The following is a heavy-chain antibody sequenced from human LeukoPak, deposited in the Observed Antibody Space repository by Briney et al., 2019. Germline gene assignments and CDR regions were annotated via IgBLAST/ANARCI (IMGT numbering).Heavy chain of an antibody. Sequence: NSSETLSLTCAVYGGSFSGYYWSWIRQPPGKGLEWIGEINHSGSTNYNPSLKSRVTISVDTSKNQFSLKLSSVTAADTAVYYCARDGGDWFDPWGQGTLVTVSS. CDR3: ARDGGDWFDP. J-gene: IGHJ5*02. CDR2: INHSGST. V-gene: IGHV4-34*01. D-gene: IGHD3-16*01. CDR1: GGSFSGYY.